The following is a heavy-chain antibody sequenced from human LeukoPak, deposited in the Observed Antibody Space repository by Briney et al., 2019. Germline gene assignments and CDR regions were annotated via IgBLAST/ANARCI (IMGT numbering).Heavy chain of an antibody. CDR2: INHSGYT. CDR3: TRAVAGHPD. D-gene: IGHD6-19*01. J-gene: IGHJ4*02. V-gene: IGHV4-34*01. CDR1: GVAFSNYY. Sequence: SETLSLTCAVSGVAFSNYYWSWVRQSPTKGLEWIGEINHSGYTNYNPSLKSRVTISIDTSKNQFSLMVTSVTAADTGVYYCTRAVAGHPDWGQGTLLTVAS.